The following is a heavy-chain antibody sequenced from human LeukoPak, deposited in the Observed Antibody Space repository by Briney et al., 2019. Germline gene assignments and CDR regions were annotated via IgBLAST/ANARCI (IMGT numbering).Heavy chain of an antibody. CDR3: AKDQRDYDSSAFIDY. J-gene: IGHJ4*02. D-gene: IGHD3-22*01. CDR2: LSGSGGST. CDR1: GFTFSNYA. Sequence: GGSLRLSCAASGFTFSNYAMSWVRQAPGKGLEWVSTLSGSGGSTWYADSAKGRFTISRDNSKNTLYLQMNSLRAEDTAVYYCAKDQRDYDSSAFIDYWGQGTLVTVSS. V-gene: IGHV3-23*01.